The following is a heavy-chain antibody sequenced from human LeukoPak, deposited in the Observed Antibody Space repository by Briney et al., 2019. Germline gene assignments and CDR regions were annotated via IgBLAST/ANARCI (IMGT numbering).Heavy chain of an antibody. CDR1: GGSISSYY. D-gene: IGHD5-24*01. CDR2: IYYTGST. J-gene: IGHJ4*02. V-gene: IGHV4-59*01. Sequence: SETLSLTCTVSGGSISSYYWGWIRQSPGKGLEWIWCIYYTGSTNYNPSLKSRVTLSVDTSKNQFSLKLRYVTAADTAVYYCARARWLDYWGQGTLVTVSS. CDR3: ARARWLDY.